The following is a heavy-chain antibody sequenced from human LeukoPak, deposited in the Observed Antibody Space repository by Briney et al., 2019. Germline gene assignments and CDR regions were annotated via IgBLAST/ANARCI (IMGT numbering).Heavy chain of an antibody. CDR1: GFTFSIYA. V-gene: IGHV3-21*01. J-gene: IGHJ4*02. CDR2: ISAGTSNI. D-gene: IGHD2-2*01. Sequence: PGGSLRLSCAASGFTFSIYAMNWVRQAPGKGLEWVSSISAGTSNIDYADSIKGRLTISRDNAKKSLYLQMNSLRAEDTAVYYCTRDSYCSSTSCYRGHFDSWGQGTLVTVSS. CDR3: TRDSYCSSTSCYRGHFDS.